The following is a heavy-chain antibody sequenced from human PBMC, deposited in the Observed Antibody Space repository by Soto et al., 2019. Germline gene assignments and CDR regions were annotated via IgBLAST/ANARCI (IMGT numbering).Heavy chain of an antibody. V-gene: IGHV4-4*02. J-gene: IGHJ6*02. CDR1: GDSISNNKW. D-gene: IGHD2-15*01. Sequence: SETLSLTCSVSGDSISNNKWWSWVRQPSGKGLEWIGEINHSGSTNYNPSLKSRVTISVDTSKNQFSLKLSSVTAADTAVYYCARSLAPYCSGGSCYHYYYYGMDVWGQGTTVTVSS. CDR3: ARSLAPYCSGGSCYHYYYYGMDV. CDR2: INHSGST.